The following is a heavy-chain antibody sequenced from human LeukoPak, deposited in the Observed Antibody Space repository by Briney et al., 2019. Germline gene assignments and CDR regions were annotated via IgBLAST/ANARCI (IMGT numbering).Heavy chain of an antibody. CDR3: ARDSAFVRFLEWFEEYMDV. Sequence: GGSLRLSCAASGFTFSNYALHWVRQAPGKGLEWVAVISYDGSNKFYADSVRGRFTISRDNAKNSLYLQMNSVRAEDTAVYYCARDSAFVRFLEWFEEYMDVWGKGTTVTVSS. J-gene: IGHJ6*03. CDR1: GFTFSNYA. D-gene: IGHD3-3*01. CDR2: ISYDGSNK. V-gene: IGHV3-30*04.